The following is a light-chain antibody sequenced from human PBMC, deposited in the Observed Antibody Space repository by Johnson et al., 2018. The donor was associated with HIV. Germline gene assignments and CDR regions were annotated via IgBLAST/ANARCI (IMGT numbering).Light chain of an antibody. CDR2: DNN. V-gene: IGLV1-51*01. CDR3: GTWDDRLGVFV. CDR1: SSNIGNNY. Sequence: QPVLTQPPSVSAAPRQKVTISCSGSSSNIGNNYVSWYQQLPGTAPKLLIYDNNKRHSGTPDRFSGSKSGTTANLGINGLQTGDEADYYCGTWDDRLGVFVFASETKVTVL. J-gene: IGLJ1*01.